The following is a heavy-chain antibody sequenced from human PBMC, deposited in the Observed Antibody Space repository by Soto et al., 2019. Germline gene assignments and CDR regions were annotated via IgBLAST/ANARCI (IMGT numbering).Heavy chain of an antibody. CDR2: INPNSGNT. CDR1: GYTFTSYD. CDR3: ARETVSWFDP. D-gene: IGHD3-16*01. J-gene: IGHJ5*02. Sequence: QVQLVQSGAEVKKPGASVKLSCKTSGYTFTSYDINWVRQATGQGLEWMGWINPNSGNTGYAQKFQGRVTMTRNTSIRTAYMELSRLRSEDTAVYYCARETVSWFDPWGQGTLVTVSS. V-gene: IGHV1-8*01.